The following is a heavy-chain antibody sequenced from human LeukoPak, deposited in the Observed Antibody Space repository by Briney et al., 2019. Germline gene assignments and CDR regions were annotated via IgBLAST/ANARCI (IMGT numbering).Heavy chain of an antibody. J-gene: IGHJ4*02. CDR1: GFTVSTNH. V-gene: IGHV3-53*01. D-gene: IGHD3-22*01. CDR3: ARDMVHSSGAFDS. CDR2: INDVDTA. Sequence: PGGSLRLSCAVSGFTVSTNHMTWVRQAPGKGLEWVSAINDVDTAYYPDTVRGRFTISRDSSKNTLYLQMKSLRADDTAVYYCARDMVHSSGAFDSWGQGTLVTVSS.